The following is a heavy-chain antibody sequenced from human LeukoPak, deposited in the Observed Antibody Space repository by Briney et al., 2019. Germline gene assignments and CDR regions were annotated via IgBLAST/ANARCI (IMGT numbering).Heavy chain of an antibody. J-gene: IGHJ4*02. Sequence: PGGSLRLSCAASGFTFSNYAMSWVRQAPGKGLEWVSAISGSGGSTYYADSVKGRFTISRDNSKNTLYLQMNSLRAEDMAVYYCAKAGAVVVVAAKYFDYWGQGTLVTVSS. CDR1: GFTFSNYA. CDR3: AKAGAVVVVAAKYFDY. V-gene: IGHV3-23*01. D-gene: IGHD2-15*01. CDR2: ISGSGGST.